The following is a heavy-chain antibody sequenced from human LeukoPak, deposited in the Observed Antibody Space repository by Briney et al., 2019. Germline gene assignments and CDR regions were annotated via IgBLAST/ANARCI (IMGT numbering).Heavy chain of an antibody. CDR3: ARGQQLSHFDY. D-gene: IGHD6-13*01. V-gene: IGHV3-74*01. CDR2: INVEGSRT. Sequence: GGSLRLSCVGSGFTFSNYWVHWVRQAPGEGLVWVSRINVEGSRTDYADSVRGRFTISRDNVKNTLYLQMNSLTAEDTAVYYCARGQQLSHFDYWGQGTLVTVSS. J-gene: IGHJ4*02. CDR1: GFTFSNYW.